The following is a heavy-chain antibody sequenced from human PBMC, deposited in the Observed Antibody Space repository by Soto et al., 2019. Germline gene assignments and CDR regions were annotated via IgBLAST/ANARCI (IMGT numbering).Heavy chain of an antibody. CDR2: IYPGDSDT. CDR3: ASPCSPKFCAFEI. CDR1: GCSFTSYW. D-gene: IGHD3-9*01. V-gene: IGHV5-51*01. J-gene: IGHJ3*02. Sequence: PGAALRISWKGSGCSFTSYWIGWGRQMPGKGLEWMGIIYPGDSDTRYSPSFQGQVTISADKSISTAYLQWSSLKASDTAMYYCASPCSPKFCAFEIWGQGTMGIVSS.